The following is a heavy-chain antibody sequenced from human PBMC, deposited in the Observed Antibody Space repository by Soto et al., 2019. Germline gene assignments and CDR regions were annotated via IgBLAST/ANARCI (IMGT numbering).Heavy chain of an antibody. Sequence: QVQLVQSGAEVKKPGSSVKVSCKASGGPFSRYAISWVRQAPGQGRDWMGGIIPIFGTANYAQKFQGRVTITADEATRAAYMELSSLSSADTAVYDCAREGRGYPNWVDRGGKGNLVIVSS. CDR1: GGPFSRYA. CDR2: IIPIFGTA. V-gene: IGHV1-69*01. D-gene: IGHD3-22*01. CDR3: AREGRGYPNWVDR. J-gene: IGHJ5*02.